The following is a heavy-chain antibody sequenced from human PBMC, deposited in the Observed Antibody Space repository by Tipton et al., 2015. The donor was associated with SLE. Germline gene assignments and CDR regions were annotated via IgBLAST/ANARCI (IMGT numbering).Heavy chain of an antibody. CDR3: AKVGDYYDSNVYAVNDAFDF. CDR1: GFTFRSNA. Sequence: SLRLSCVASGFTFRSNAMSWVRQAPGKGLEWVSVIYSGGTTNYADSVKGRFTISRDNSKNTVYLQMNSLRVDDTAVYYCAKVGDYYDSNVYAVNDAFDFWGQGTMVTVSS. J-gene: IGHJ3*01. D-gene: IGHD3-22*01. CDR2: IYSGGTT. V-gene: IGHV3-23*03.